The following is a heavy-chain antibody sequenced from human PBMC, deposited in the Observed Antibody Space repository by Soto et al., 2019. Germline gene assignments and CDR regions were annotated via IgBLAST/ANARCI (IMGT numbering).Heavy chain of an antibody. CDR1: GFTFSSYS. CDR3: ARVASIAARPEPWFDP. J-gene: IGHJ5*02. V-gene: IGHV3-21*01. CDR2: ISSSSYI. Sequence: PGGSLRLSCAASGFTFSSYSMNWVRQAPGKGLEWVSSISSSSYIYYADSVKGRFTISRDNAKNSLYLQMNSLRAEDTAVYYCARVASIAARPEPWFDPWGQGTLVTVSS. D-gene: IGHD6-6*01.